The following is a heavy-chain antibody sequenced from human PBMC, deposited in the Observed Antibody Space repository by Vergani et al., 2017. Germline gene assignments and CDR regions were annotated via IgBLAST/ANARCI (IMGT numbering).Heavy chain of an antibody. CDR3: ARVSYDPNWFDP. V-gene: IGHV1-69*04. J-gene: IGHJ5*02. Sequence: QVQLVQSGAEVKKPGSSVKVSCKASGGTFSSYAISWVRQAPGQGLEWMGRIIPILGIANYAQKFQGRVTISADKSTSTAYMELSSLRSEDTAVYYCARVSYDPNWFDPWGQGTLVTVSS. CDR1: GGTFSSYA. CDR2: IIPILGIA. D-gene: IGHD5-12*01.